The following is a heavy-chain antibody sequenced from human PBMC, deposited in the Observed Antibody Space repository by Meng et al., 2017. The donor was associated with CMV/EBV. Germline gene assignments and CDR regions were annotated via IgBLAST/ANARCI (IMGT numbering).Heavy chain of an antibody. CDR2: INSDGSST. J-gene: IGHJ4*02. V-gene: IGHV3-74*01. CDR3: ARDDIVVPPGFDY. Sequence: ASGFTLRSYWMHWVRQAPGKGLVWVSRINSDGSSTSYADSVKGRFTISRDNAKNTLYLQMNSLRAEDTAVYYCARDDIVVPPGFDYWGQGTLVTVSS. CDR1: GFTLRSYW. D-gene: IGHD2-2*01.